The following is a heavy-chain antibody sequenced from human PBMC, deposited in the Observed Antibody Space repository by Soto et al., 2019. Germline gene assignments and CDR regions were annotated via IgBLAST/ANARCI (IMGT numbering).Heavy chain of an antibody. CDR1: GYSFTSYW. V-gene: IGHV5-51*01. Sequence: PGESLKISCKGSGYSFTSYWIGWVRQMPGKGLEWMGIIYPGDSDTRYSPSFQGQVTISADKSISTAYLQWSSLKASDTAMYYCARGGVPAAMLNWFDPWGQGTLVTVSS. CDR3: ARGGVPAAMLNWFDP. D-gene: IGHD2-2*01. CDR2: IYPGDSDT. J-gene: IGHJ5*02.